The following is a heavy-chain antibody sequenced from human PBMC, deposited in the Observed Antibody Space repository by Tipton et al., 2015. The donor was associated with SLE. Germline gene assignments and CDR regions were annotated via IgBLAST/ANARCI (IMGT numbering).Heavy chain of an antibody. J-gene: IGHJ5*02. V-gene: IGHV4-38-2*02. CDR2: IFHSGDV. CDR3: VRDGFCRNGVCYRNWFDP. D-gene: IGHD2-8*01. CDR1: GSSISSYH. Sequence: TLSLTCSVSGSSISSYHWGWIRQPPGKGLEWMGSIFHSGDVYYNPSDKSRVTISIETSKNQFSLKLTSMTAADTAVYYCVRDGFCRNGVCYRNWFDPWGPGSLVTVSS.